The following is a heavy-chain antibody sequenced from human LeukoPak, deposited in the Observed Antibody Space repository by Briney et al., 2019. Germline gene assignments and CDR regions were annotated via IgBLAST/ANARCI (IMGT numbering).Heavy chain of an antibody. CDR2: IWYDGSSK. V-gene: IGHV3-33*08. D-gene: IGHD3-3*01. CDR3: ARDSTPPYDFWSGYYTPETFDY. CDR1: GIIFSSYS. J-gene: IGHJ4*02. Sequence: GGSLRLPRAASGIIFSSYSMNWVRQAPGKGLEWVAVIWYDGSSKYYADSVKGRFTISRDNSKNTLYLQMNSLRAEDTAVYYCARDSTPPYDFWSGYYTPETFDYWGQGTLVTVSS.